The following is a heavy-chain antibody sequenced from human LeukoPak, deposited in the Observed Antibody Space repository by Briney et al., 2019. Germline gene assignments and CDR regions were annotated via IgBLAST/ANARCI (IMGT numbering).Heavy chain of an antibody. Sequence: GRSLRLSCAASGFTFDNYAMHWVRQAPGKGLEWVSGISWNSGSIGYADSVKGRFTISRDNAKNSLYLQMNSLRAEDTALYYCAKARGAGYSYGYTDYWGQGTLVTVS. CDR3: AKARGAGYSYGYTDY. J-gene: IGHJ4*02. V-gene: IGHV3-9*01. CDR1: GFTFDNYA. D-gene: IGHD5-18*01. CDR2: ISWNSGSI.